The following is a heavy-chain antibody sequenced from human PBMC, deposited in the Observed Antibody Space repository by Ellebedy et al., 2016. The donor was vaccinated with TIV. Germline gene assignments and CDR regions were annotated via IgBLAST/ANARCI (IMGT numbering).Heavy chain of an antibody. J-gene: IGHJ4*02. CDR1: GEPFRGYS. V-gene: IGHV4-34*01. CDR2: INHSGNT. Sequence: MPSETLSLTCAVYGEPFRGYSWTWIRHPPGKGLEWIWDINHSGNTNFNPSLKSRVSISVDPSKNQFSLNLRSVTAADTAVYYCARGRPYLGKGLDSWGQGTLVTVSS. D-gene: IGHD7-27*01. CDR3: ARGRPYLGKGLDS.